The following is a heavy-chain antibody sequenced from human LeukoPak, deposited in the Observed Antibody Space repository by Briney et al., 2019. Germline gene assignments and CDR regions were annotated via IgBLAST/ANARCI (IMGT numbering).Heavy chain of an antibody. CDR3: ARDYDFWSGYPRY. CDR1: GFTFSSYA. J-gene: IGHJ4*02. V-gene: IGHV3-23*01. D-gene: IGHD3-3*01. CDR2: ISGSGGST. Sequence: GGSLRLSCAASGFTFSSYAMSWVRQAPGKGLEWVSAISGSGGSTYYPDSVKGRFTISRDNSKNTLYLLMNSLRAEDTAVYYCARDYDFWSGYPRYWGQGTLVTVSS.